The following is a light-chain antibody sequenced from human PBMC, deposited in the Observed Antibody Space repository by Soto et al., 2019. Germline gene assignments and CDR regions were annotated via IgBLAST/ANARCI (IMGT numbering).Light chain of an antibody. CDR1: SSNIASNT. CDR2: SND. V-gene: IGLV1-44*01. CDR3: ASWEDSLNGHV. J-gene: IGLJ1*01. Sequence: QSVLTQPPSASGTPGQRVTVSCSGSSSNIASNTVNWYQQLPGTAPKLLIYSNDQRPSGVPDRFSASKSGTSASLALSGLQSEDEADYCCASWEDSLNGHVLRNRTKVTV.